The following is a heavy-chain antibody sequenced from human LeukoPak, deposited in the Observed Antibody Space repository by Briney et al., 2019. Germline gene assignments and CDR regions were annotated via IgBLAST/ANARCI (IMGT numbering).Heavy chain of an antibody. CDR1: GGSISSYY. Sequence: SETLSLTCTVSGGSISSYYWSWIRQPPGKGQELIGYIYSSGSTNYNTSLKSRVTTSVATSKDKFSLKLSSVTAADTAVYYCARGGHSSIWYGYYYMDVWGKGTTVTVSS. CDR2: IYSSGST. CDR3: ARGGHSSIWYGYYYMDV. D-gene: IGHD6-13*01. V-gene: IGHV4-59*01. J-gene: IGHJ6*03.